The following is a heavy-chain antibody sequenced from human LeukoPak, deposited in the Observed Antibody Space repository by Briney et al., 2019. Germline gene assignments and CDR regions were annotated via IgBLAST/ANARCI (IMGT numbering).Heavy chain of an antibody. V-gene: IGHV3-21*03. CDR2: ISGNGNEM. J-gene: IGHJ5*02. CDR3: WTIPDGANYPIWFDP. Sequence: PAGSLRLSCAASGFIFSNNAMNWVRRTPGKGLEWVSSISGNGNEMNHRDSVKGRFTISRDNTRNSLYLQMDRLRLEGAAIYYSWTIPDGANYPIWFDPSRQATLVSVSS. D-gene: IGHD4/OR15-4a*01. CDR1: GFIFSNNA.